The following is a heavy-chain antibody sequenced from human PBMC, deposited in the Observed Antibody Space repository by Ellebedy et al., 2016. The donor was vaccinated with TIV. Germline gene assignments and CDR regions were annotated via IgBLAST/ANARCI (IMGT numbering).Heavy chain of an antibody. CDR3: ATSAVGHSHGYYFDY. V-gene: IGHV3-30-3*01. Sequence: SLKISCTVPGFPFRSYAIHWVRLAPGKGLEWLTLISCDGSEKYNADSVKGRFTISRDNSKNTVYLQMNSLRAEDTAVYYCATSAVGHSHGYYFDYWGQGTLVTVSA. J-gene: IGHJ4*02. CDR2: ISCDGSEK. CDR1: GFPFRSYA. D-gene: IGHD3-22*01.